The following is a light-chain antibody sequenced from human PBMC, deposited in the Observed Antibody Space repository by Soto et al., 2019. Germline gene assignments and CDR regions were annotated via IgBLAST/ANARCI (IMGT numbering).Light chain of an antibody. CDR2: SNN. CDR3: AAWDDSLNGPA. CDR1: SSSIGSNT. V-gene: IGLV1-44*01. Sequence: QSVLTQPPSASGTPGQRVTISCSGSSSSIGSNTVNWYQQLPGTAPKILIYSNNQRPSGVPDRFSGSKSGTSASLAISGLHSEDEAHYYCAAWDDSLNGPAFGGGTQLTVL. J-gene: IGLJ2*01.